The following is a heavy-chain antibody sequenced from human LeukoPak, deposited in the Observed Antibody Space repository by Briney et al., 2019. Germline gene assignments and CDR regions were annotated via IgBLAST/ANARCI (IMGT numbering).Heavy chain of an antibody. CDR2: ISGSGDNT. D-gene: IGHD3-9*01. V-gene: IGHV3-23*01. CDR1: GFTFSTYV. CDR3: AKGSGYDTDFDY. Sequence: GGSLRLSCAASGFTFSTYVMSWVRQAPGKGLEWVSGISGSGDNTYHADSVKGRFTISRDNSKNTLYLQMNSLRAEDTAVYYCAKGSGYDTDFDYWGQGTLVTVSS. J-gene: IGHJ4*02.